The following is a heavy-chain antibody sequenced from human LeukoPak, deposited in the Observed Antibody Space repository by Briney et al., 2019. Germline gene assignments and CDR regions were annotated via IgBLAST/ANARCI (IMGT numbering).Heavy chain of an antibody. D-gene: IGHD2-2*01. V-gene: IGHV4-59*04. CDR2: IYYSGST. J-gene: IGHJ4*02. CDR3: AMVVVVPAASGGFDY. CDR1: GGSISSYY. Sequence: SETLSLTCTVSGGSISSYYWSWIRQPPGKGLEWIGYIYYSGSTYYNPSLKSRVTISVDTSKNQFSLKLSSVTAADTAVYYCAMVVVVPAASGGFDYWGQGTLVTVSS.